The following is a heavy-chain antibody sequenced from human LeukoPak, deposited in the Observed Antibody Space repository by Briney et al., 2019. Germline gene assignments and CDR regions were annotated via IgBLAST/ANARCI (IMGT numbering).Heavy chain of an antibody. V-gene: IGHV4-34*01. CDR3: ARGVGYSYGYRTYYYYYMDV. CDR1: GGSFRGYY. D-gene: IGHD5-18*01. CDR2: INHSGST. J-gene: IGHJ6*03. Sequence: PSETLSLTCALYGGSFRGYYWSWIRQPPGKGLEWIGEINHSGSTNYNPSLKSRVTISVDTSKNQFSLKLSSVTAADTAVYYCARGVGYSYGYRTYYYYYMDVWGKGTTVTVSS.